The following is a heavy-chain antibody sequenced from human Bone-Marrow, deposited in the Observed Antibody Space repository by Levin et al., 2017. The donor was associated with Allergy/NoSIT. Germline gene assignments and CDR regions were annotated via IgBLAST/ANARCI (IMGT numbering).Heavy chain of an antibody. J-gene: IGHJ5*02. CDR3: ATGQNYYDSSGYPPPTGWFDP. CDR2: IKEDGSEK. D-gene: IGHD3-22*01. Sequence: PGGSLRLSCAASRFTFSSYWMSWVRQAPGKGLEWVANIKEDGSEKYYVDSVKGRFSISRDNAKNSLYLQMNSLRAEDTAVYYCATGQNYYDSSGYPPPTGWFDPWGQGTLVTVSS. CDR1: RFTFSSYW. V-gene: IGHV3-7*01.